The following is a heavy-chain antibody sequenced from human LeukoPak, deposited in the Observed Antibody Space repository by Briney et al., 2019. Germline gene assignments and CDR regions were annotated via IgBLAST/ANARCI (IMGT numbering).Heavy chain of an antibody. CDR3: ARGEWELRWFDP. J-gene: IGHJ5*02. Sequence: PSETLSLTCTVSGGSISSYYWSWIRQPQGKGLEWIGYIYYSGSTNYNPSLKSRVTISVDTSKNQFSLKLSSVTAADTAVYYCARGEWELRWFDPWGQGTLVTVSS. D-gene: IGHD1-26*01. CDR1: GGSISSYY. CDR2: IYYSGST. V-gene: IGHV4-59*01.